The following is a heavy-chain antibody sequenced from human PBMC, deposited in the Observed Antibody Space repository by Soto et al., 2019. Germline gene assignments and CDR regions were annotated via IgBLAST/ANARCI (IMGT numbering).Heavy chain of an antibody. V-gene: IGHV4-34*12. Sequence: SETLSLTCAIYGASLGGFHWTWLRQAPGKGLEWIGELIHGGSTNYNPSLKSRVSFSLDTSKNQFSLHLMSVTAADTAVYYCARSPLGYDYVRQTWREVGDSVDIWGRGTMVT. CDR2: LIHGGST. J-gene: IGHJ3*02. CDR3: ARSPLGYDYVRQTWREVGDSVDI. CDR1: GASLGGFH. D-gene: IGHD3-16*01.